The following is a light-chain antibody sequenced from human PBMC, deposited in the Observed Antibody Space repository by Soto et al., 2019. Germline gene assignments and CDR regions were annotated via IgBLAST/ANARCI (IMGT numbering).Light chain of an antibody. J-gene: IGKJ4*01. V-gene: IGKV1-5*01. Sequence: DIQMTQSPSTLSASVGDRVTITCRASQSISSWLAWYQQKPGKAPKLLIYDASSLESGVPSRFSGSGSGTEFTPTISSLQPEDFATYYCQQINSFPVTFGGGTKVDIK. CDR2: DAS. CDR1: QSISSW. CDR3: QQINSFPVT.